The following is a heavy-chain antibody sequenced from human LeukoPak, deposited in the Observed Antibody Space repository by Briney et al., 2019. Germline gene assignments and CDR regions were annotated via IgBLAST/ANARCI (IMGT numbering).Heavy chain of an antibody. V-gene: IGHV3-74*01. D-gene: IGHD6-19*01. CDR1: GFTFSNYW. CDR3: ARDVQAGPGY. Sequence: PGGSLTLSCAAAGFTFSNYWMHWVRPAPGKGLLWVSRINGDGGSTTYADSVKGRFTISRDNAKNTLYLQMNSLRAEDTAVYYCARDVQAGPGYWGQGTLVTVSP. J-gene: IGHJ4*02. CDR2: INGDGGST.